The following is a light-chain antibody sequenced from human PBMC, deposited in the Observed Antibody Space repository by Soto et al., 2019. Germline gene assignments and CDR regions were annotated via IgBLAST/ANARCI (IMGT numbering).Light chain of an antibody. J-gene: IGKJ1*01. V-gene: IGKV3-20*01. Sequence: EIVLTPSPGTPSLSPGERATLSCRASQSVSSSYLAWYQQKPGQAPRLLIYGASSRATGIPDRFSGSGSGTDFTLTISRLEPEDFAVYYCQQYGSSGRTFGQGTKVDIK. CDR3: QQYGSSGRT. CDR2: GAS. CDR1: QSVSSSY.